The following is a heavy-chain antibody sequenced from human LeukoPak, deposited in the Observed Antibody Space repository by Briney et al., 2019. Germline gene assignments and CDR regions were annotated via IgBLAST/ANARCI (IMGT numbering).Heavy chain of an antibody. V-gene: IGHV3-23*01. D-gene: IGHD4-17*01. CDR1: GFTFSSHG. CDR2: ISGSGGGT. CDR3: AKGATTVTSNFDY. J-gene: IGHJ4*02. Sequence: GGSLRLSCAASGFTFSSHGMSWVRQAPGKGLEWVSGISGSGGGTFYADSVRGRFTISRDNSENTVYLQMNSLRAEDTAVYYCAKGATTVTSNFDYWGQGTLVTVSS.